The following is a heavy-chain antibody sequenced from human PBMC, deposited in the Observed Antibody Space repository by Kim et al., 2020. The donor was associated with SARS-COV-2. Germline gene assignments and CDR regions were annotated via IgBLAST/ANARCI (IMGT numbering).Heavy chain of an antibody. CDR2: ISFDGRSQ. D-gene: IGHD2-15*01. CDR1: GFSFNSHV. J-gene: IGHJ4*02. Sequence: GGSLRLSCAASGFSFNSHVMHWVRQAPGKSLEWVAVISFDGRSQYYADSVKGRFIISRDNSDNTLSLQMNNLRPEDTAVYYCAKDYGRYCSGRTCYLFDSWGQGSLVTVSS. V-gene: IGHV3-30*18. CDR3: AKDYGRYCSGRTCYLFDS.